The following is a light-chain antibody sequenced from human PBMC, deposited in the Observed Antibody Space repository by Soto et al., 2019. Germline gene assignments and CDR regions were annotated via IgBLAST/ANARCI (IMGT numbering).Light chain of an antibody. CDR3: QQYGNSPIT. CDR2: GTS. CDR1: RGISSN. V-gene: IGKV3-20*01. Sequence: IVMTQSPATLSVSPGERATLSCRASRGISSNLAWYQQKPGQAPRLLIYGTSSRATGIPDRFSGSGSGTDFTLTISRLEPEDFAVYYCQQYGNSPITFGQGTRLEIK. J-gene: IGKJ5*01.